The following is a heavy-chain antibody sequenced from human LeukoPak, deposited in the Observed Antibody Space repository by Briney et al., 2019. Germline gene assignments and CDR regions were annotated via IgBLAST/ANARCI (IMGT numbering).Heavy chain of an antibody. CDR2: MYFGGSS. Sequence: SETLSLTCTVSGGSISSYYWSWSRQPPGKGLDWIGYMYFGGSSNYNPSLKSRVTISVDTSKNQLSLNLNSVTAADTAVYYCTRASRGYSYGFAEYWGQGTLVTVSS. J-gene: IGHJ4*02. V-gene: IGHV4-59*01. CDR3: TRASRGYSYGFAEY. CDR1: GGSISSYY. D-gene: IGHD5-18*01.